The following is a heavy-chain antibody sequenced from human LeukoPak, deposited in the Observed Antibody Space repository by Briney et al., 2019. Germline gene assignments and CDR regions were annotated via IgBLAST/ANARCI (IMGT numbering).Heavy chain of an antibody. D-gene: IGHD2-15*01. Sequence: PGGSLRLSCAASGFTFSSYGMHWVRQAPGKGLEWVAVISYDGSNKYYADSVKGRFTISRDNAKNSLYLQMNSLRAEDTAVYYCARGELVVVAATSDYWGQGTLVTVSS. CDR2: ISYDGSNK. V-gene: IGHV3-30*03. CDR1: GFTFSSYG. CDR3: ARGELVVVAATSDY. J-gene: IGHJ4*02.